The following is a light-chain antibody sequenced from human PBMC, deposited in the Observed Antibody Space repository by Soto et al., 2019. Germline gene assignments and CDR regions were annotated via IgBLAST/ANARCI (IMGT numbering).Light chain of an antibody. CDR3: MQATQPYT. CDR1: QSLVHSDGNNY. J-gene: IGKJ2*01. CDR2: MIS. V-gene: IGKV2-24*01. Sequence: DIVMTQTPLSSPVTLGQQASISCRSSQSLVHSDGNNYLSWLQQRPGQPPRLLVYMISNRFSGVPDRFSGSGAGTDFTLKISRVEAEDVGVYYCMQATQPYTFGQGTKMEIK.